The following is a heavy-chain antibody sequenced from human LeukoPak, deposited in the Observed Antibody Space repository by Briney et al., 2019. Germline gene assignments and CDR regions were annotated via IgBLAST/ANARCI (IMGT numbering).Heavy chain of an antibody. J-gene: IGHJ4*02. Sequence: SETLSLTCTVSGGSISSSRYYWGWIRQAPGKGLEWVGSIYYSGSTYYNPSLKSRVTISVATSTNQFSLKLSSVTAADTAVYYCARVIAAAGKGARAFDYWGQGTLVTVSS. CDR1: GGSISSSRYY. D-gene: IGHD6-13*01. CDR2: IYYSGST. CDR3: ARVIAAAGKGARAFDY. V-gene: IGHV4-39*07.